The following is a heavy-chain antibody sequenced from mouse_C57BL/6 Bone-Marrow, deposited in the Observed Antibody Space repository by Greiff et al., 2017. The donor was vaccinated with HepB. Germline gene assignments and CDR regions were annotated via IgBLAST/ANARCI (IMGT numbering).Heavy chain of an antibody. V-gene: IGHV5-9*01. CDR2: ISGGGGNT. CDR1: GFTFSSYT. Sequence: EVQVVESGGGLVKPGGSLKLSCAASGFTFSSYTMSWVRQTPEKRLEWVATISGGGGNTYYPDSVKGRFTISRDNAKNTLYLQMSSLRSEDTALYYCAKVSYGRDWYFDVWGTGTTVTVSS. J-gene: IGHJ1*03. CDR3: AKVSYGRDWYFDV. D-gene: IGHD1-1*01.